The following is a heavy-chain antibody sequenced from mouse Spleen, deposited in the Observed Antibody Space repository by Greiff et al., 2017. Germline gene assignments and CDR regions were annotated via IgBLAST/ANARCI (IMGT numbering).Heavy chain of an antibody. CDR2: ISSGSSTI. CDR1: GFTFSSFG. V-gene: IGHV5-17*02. J-gene: IGHJ3*01. CDR3: ARWGNYVPAY. D-gene: IGHD2-1*01. Sequence: EVKVVESGGGLVQPGGSRKLSCAASGFTFSSFGMHWVRQAPEKGLEWVAYISSGSSTIYYADTVKGRFTISRDNPKNTLFLQMTSLRSEDTAMYYCARWGNYVPAYWGQGTLVTVSA.